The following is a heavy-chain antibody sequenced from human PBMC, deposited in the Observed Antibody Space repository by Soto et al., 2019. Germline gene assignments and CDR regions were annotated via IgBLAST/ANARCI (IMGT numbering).Heavy chain of an antibody. CDR1: GFTFSSYE. Sequence: EVQLVESGGGLVQPGGSLRLSCAASGFTFSSYEMNWVRQAPGKGLEWVSYISSSGSTIYYADSVKGRFTISRDNAKNSLYLQMNSPRAEDTAVYYCARVEAAAGTGSPGFDYWGQETLVTVSS. CDR2: ISSSGSTI. J-gene: IGHJ4*02. D-gene: IGHD6-13*01. V-gene: IGHV3-48*03. CDR3: ARVEAAAGTGSPGFDY.